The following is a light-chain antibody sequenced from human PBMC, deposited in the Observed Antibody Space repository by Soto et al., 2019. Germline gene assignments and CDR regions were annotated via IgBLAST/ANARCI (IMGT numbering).Light chain of an antibody. CDR3: QQYDSYPWT. CDR1: QRISSW. CDR2: DGS. Sequence: GDRVTITCRASQRISSWLAWYXQKXGKXXKXXXYDGSTLESGVPARFSGSGYGTEFTLTISSLQPDDFGTYFCQQYDSYPWTFGQGNKVDI. J-gene: IGKJ1*01. V-gene: IGKV1-5*01.